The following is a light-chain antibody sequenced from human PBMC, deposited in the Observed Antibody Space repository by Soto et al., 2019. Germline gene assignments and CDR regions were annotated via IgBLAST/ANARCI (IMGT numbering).Light chain of an antibody. V-gene: IGKV3-15*01. Sequence: EIVMTQSPAPLFVSPGERATLSCRASQSVSSNLAWYQQKPGQAPRLLIYGASTRATGIPARFSGSGSGTEFTLTISSLQSEDFAVYYCQQYNNWPRTFGQGTTVDIK. CDR3: QQYNNWPRT. J-gene: IGKJ1*01. CDR2: GAS. CDR1: QSVSSN.